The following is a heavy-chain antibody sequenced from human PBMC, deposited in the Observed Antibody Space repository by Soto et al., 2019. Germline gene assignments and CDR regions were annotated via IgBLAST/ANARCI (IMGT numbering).Heavy chain of an antibody. Sequence: QVQLVQSGAEVKKPGASVKVSCKASGYTFTSYAMHWVRQAPGQRLEWMVWINAGNGNTKYSQKFPGSVTITRDTVASTAYMVLSILRSEDTAVYYCARSPYSRGWYASDYWGQRTLATVSS. CDR2: INAGNGNT. D-gene: IGHD6-19*01. CDR1: GYTFTSYA. V-gene: IGHV1-3*01. J-gene: IGHJ4*02. CDR3: ARSPYSRGWYASDY.